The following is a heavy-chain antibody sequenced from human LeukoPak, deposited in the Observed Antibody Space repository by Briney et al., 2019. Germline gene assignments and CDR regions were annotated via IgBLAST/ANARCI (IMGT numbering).Heavy chain of an antibody. J-gene: IGHJ5*02. CDR2: IYYSGST. V-gene: IGHV4-59*01. D-gene: IGHD2-15*01. CDR1: GGSISSYY. Sequence: SETLSLTCTVSGGSISSYYWSWIRQPTGKGLEWIGYIYYSGSTNYNPSLKSRVTISVDTSKNQFSLKLSSVTAADTAVYYCARRLGCSGGSCYNWFDPWGQGTLVTVSS. CDR3: ARRLGCSGGSCYNWFDP.